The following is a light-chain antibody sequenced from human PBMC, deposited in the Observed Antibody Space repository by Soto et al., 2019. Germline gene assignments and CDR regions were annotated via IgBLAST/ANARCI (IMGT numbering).Light chain of an antibody. CDR2: YDS. V-gene: IGLV3-21*04. CDR1: NIRTKA. CDR3: QVWDSNTDHVV. J-gene: IGLJ2*01. Sequence: SYELTQPPSVSVAPGNTARITCGGNNIRTKAVHWYQQEAGQAPVLVIYYDSDRPSGIPERFSGSNSGTTAILTISRVEAGDEADYYCQVWDSNTDHVVFGGGTKLTVL.